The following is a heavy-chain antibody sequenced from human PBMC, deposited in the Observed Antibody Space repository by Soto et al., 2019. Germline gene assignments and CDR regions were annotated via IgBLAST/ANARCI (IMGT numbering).Heavy chain of an antibody. J-gene: IGHJ3*02. CDR3: AREDGDSDAFDI. CDR1: GFTFSDYW. V-gene: IGHV3-74*01. D-gene: IGHD4-17*01. Sequence: GSLRLSCAASGFTFSDYWMHWVRQPPGKGLVWVSRISSDGRSTDYADSVKGRFSISRDNAKNILYLEMNNLRVEDTAVYYCAREDGDSDAFDIWGQGTMVTVSS. CDR2: ISSDGRST.